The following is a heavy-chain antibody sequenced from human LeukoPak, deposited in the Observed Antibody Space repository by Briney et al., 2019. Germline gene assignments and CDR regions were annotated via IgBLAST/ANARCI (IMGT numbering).Heavy chain of an antibody. V-gene: IGHV3-11*01. CDR3: AREVASTYNWFDP. Sequence: PGGSLRLSCVASGFSFSDYYMSWIRQAPGKGLEWVSYIGSTIYYADSVKGRFTISRDNSKNTLYLQMNSLRAEDTAVYYCAREVASTYNWFDPWGQGTLVTVSS. CDR1: GFSFSDYY. J-gene: IGHJ5*02. CDR2: IGSTI. D-gene: IGHD5/OR15-5a*01.